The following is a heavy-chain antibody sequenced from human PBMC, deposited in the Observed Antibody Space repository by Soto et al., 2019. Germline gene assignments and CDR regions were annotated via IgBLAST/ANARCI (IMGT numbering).Heavy chain of an antibody. J-gene: IGHJ4*02. D-gene: IGHD3-22*01. Sequence: NPSETLSLTCTVSGGSIGGYYWGWIRQPPGKGLEWIGYIYYSGSTKYNPSLRSRVTISVDTSKNQFSLKLSYVTAADTAVYYCAREMRRDYYDSSGSSFDYWGQGTLVTVSS. V-gene: IGHV4-59*01. CDR1: GGSIGGYY. CDR3: AREMRRDYYDSSGSSFDY. CDR2: IYYSGST.